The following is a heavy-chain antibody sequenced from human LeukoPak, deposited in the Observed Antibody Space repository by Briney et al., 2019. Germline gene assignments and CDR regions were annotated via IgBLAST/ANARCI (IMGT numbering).Heavy chain of an antibody. CDR3: ARAGSGWYVRGYYFDY. CDR1: GFTFSSYW. J-gene: IGHJ4*02. V-gene: IGHV3-7*01. Sequence: GGPLRLSWAASGFTFSSYWMSWVRQAPGKGLEGVANIKQDGSEKYYVDSVRGRFTISRDNAKNSLYLQMNSLRAENTALYYCARAGSGWYVRGYYFDYWGKGTLVTVSS. CDR2: IKQDGSEK. D-gene: IGHD6-19*01.